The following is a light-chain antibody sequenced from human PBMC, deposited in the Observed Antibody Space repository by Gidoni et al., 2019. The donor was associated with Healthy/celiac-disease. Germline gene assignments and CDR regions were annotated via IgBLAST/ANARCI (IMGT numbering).Light chain of an antibody. J-gene: IGKJ1*01. V-gene: IGKV3-20*01. Sequence: EIVLTQSPGTLSLSPGERATLSCRASPSVSSSYLAWYQPKPGQAPRLLIYGASSRATGTPDRFSGSGSGTDFTLTISRLEPEDFAVYYCQQYGSSPRTFGQGTKVEIK. CDR1: PSVSSSY. CDR3: QQYGSSPRT. CDR2: GAS.